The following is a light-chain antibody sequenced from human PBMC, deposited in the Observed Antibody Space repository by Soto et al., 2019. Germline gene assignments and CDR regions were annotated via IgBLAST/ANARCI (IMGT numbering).Light chain of an antibody. CDR1: QSVSSN. J-gene: IGKJ4*01. CDR2: GAS. V-gene: IGKV3-15*01. CDR3: QEYNKWPALT. Sequence: EIVMTQSPATLSVSPGERATLSCRASQSVSSNLAWYQQKPGQAPRLLIYGASTRATGVPARFSGSGSGTEFTLTISSLQSEDFAVYYCQEYNKWPALTFGGGTKVEI.